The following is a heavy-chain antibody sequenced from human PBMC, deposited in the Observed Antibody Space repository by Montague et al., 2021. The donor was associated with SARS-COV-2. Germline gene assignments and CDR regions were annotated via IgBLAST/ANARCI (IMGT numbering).Heavy chain of an antibody. Sequence: SETLSLTCTVSGGSISSYYWSWIRQPPGKGLEWIGYIYYSGSTNYNPSLKSRVTISVDTSKNQFSLKLSSVTAADTAVYYCARVAGVVAAAPLNYYGMGVWGQGTTVTVSS. CDR3: ARVAGVVAAAPLNYYGMGV. J-gene: IGHJ6*02. CDR1: GGSISSYY. CDR2: IYYSGST. D-gene: IGHD2-15*01. V-gene: IGHV4-59*13.